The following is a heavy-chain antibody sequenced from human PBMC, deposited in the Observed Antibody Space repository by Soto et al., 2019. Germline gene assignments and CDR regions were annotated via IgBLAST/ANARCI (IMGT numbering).Heavy chain of an antibody. Sequence: QVQLVQSGAEVMKPGASVKVSCKASGYTFTSYDINWVRQATGQGLEWMGWMNPNSGNTGYAQKFQGTVTMTRNTSISTAYMELSSLRSEDTDVYYCARGELELLDFVYWGQGTLVTVSS. D-gene: IGHD1-7*01. J-gene: IGHJ4*02. CDR2: MNPNSGNT. CDR1: GYTFTSYD. CDR3: ARGELELLDFVY. V-gene: IGHV1-8*01.